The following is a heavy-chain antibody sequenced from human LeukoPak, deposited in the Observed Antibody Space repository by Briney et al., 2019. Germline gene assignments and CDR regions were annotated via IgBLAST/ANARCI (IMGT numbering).Heavy chain of an antibody. J-gene: IGHJ4*02. CDR3: ARSDTHHIHSSSWHFDY. Sequence: PETLSLTCSVSGGSIGTNYWSWIRQVPGKGPEWIGYSSYSGSSNYNPSLKSRVTISVDTSKTQFSLYLNSVTAADTAVYYCARSDTHHIHSSSWHFDYWGQGTLVTVSS. D-gene: IGHD6-13*01. CDR1: GGSIGTNY. CDR2: SSYSGSS. V-gene: IGHV4-59*01.